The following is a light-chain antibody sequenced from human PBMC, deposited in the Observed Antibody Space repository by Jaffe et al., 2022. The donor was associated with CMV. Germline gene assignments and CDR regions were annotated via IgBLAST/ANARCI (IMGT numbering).Light chain of an antibody. CDR3: QQSYSTPQDF. V-gene: IGKV1-39*01. CDR2: AAS. J-gene: IGKJ4*01. Sequence: DIQMTQSPSSLSASVGDRVTITCRASQSISSYLNWYQQKPGKAPKLLIYAASSLQSGVPSRFSGSGSGTDFTLTISSLQPEDFATYYCQQSYSTPQDFFGGGTKVEIK. CDR1: QSISSY.